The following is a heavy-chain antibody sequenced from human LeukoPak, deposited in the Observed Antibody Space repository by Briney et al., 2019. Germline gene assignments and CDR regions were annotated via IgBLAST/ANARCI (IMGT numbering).Heavy chain of an antibody. D-gene: IGHD2-15*01. CDR2: IYYSGST. CDR3: ARVGAGGGGGSSHAIDY. J-gene: IGHJ4*02. V-gene: IGHV4-31*03. Sequence: PSQNLSLTCTVSGGSISSGGYYWSWIRQHPGKGLEWIGYIYYSGSTYYNPSLKSRVTISVDTSKNQFSLKLSSVTAADTAVYYCARVGAGGGGGSSHAIDYWGQGTLVTVSS. CDR1: GGSISSGGYY.